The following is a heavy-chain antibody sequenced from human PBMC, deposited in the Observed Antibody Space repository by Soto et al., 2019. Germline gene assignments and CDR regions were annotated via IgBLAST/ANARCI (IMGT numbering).Heavy chain of an antibody. Sequence: QVQLVQSGTEVKKPGASVKVTCKASGYTFTSYTIHCVRQAPGQRLEWMGWINAGNGDTTYSQKFKGRVIITRYTSASSAYMYLSSLTSEDTSAYYCARDDSRCYPASTLQHWGKGTLVIVST. J-gene: IGHJ1*01. CDR3: ARDDSRCYPASTLQH. V-gene: IGHV1-3*01. CDR2: INAGNGDT. D-gene: IGHD3-22*01. CDR1: GYTFTSYT.